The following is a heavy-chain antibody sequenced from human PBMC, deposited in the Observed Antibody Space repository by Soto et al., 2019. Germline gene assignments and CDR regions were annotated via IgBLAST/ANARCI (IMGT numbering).Heavy chain of an antibody. CDR2: ITHSGST. CDR3: ARSSVRGWSY. CDR1: GGSFSGYY. Sequence: SETLSLTCAVYGGSFSGYYWTWIRQPPGKGLEWIGEITHSGSTNCNPSLKSRVTISVDTSKNQFSLNLNSVTAADTAVYYCARSSVRGWSYWGQGTPVTVSS. D-gene: IGHD3-10*02. J-gene: IGHJ4*02. V-gene: IGHV4-34*01.